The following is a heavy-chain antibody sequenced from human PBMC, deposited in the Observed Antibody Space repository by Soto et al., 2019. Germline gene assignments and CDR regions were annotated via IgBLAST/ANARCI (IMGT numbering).Heavy chain of an antibody. CDR3: AKDVLRFLEWLAFYGMAV. J-gene: IGHJ6*02. CDR2: ISYDGSNK. D-gene: IGHD3-3*01. Sequence: QVQLVESGGGVVQPGRSLRLSCAASGFTFSSYGMHWVRQAPGKGLEWVAVISYDGSNKYYADSVKGRFTISRDNSKNTLYLQMNSLRAKDTAVYYCAKDVLRFLEWLAFYGMAVWGQGTTVTVSS. V-gene: IGHV3-30*18. CDR1: GFTFSSYG.